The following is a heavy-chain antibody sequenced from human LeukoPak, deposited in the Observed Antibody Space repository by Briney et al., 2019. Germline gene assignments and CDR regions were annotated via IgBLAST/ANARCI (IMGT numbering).Heavy chain of an antibody. D-gene: IGHD5-18*01. CDR3: ARDRGYSYGWVVDAFDI. CDR2: IYYSGST. CDR1: GGSISSGGYY. Sequence: SETLSLTCTVSGGSISSGGYYWSWIRQHPGKGLEWIVYIYYSGSTYYNPSLKSRVTISVDTSKNQFSLKLSSVTAADTAVYYCARDRGYSYGWVVDAFDIWGQGTMVTVSS. J-gene: IGHJ3*02. V-gene: IGHV4-31*03.